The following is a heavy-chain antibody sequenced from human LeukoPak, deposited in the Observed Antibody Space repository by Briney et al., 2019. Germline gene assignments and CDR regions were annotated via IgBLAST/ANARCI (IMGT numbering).Heavy chain of an antibody. CDR2: LRSNGDTA. V-gene: IGHV3-23*01. CDR3: ARGQELDDGVFDS. J-gene: IGHJ4*02. Sequence: GGSLRLSCAASGFTFSSFAMTWVRQAPGTGLEWVSTLRSNGDTAYNADSVKGRFTISRDNSKNTVYLQMNILRVEDTAIYYCARGQELDDGVFDSWGQGTLVNVSA. CDR1: GFTFSSFA. D-gene: IGHD1-1*01.